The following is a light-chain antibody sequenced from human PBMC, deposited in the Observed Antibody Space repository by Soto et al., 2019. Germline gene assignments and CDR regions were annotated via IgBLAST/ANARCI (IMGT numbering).Light chain of an antibody. CDR2: DVS. CDR3: GSYRGSTTVYV. V-gene: IGLV2-14*03. J-gene: IGLJ1*01. CDR1: SADVGTYNF. Sequence: YVLTQPPCVSGSAGQPITISCTGTSADVGTYNFVAWYQQHPGKAPKLIIYDVSSRPSGVSNRFSGSTSGNTASLTISGLQADDEADYYCGSYRGSTTVYVFGSGTMVTVL.